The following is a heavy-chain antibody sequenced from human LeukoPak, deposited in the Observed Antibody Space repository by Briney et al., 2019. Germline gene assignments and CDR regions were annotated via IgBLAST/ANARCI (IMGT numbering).Heavy chain of an antibody. CDR2: IYYSGST. J-gene: IGHJ4*02. CDR1: GGSISGSSYY. CDR3: ARPAYSGSYPFDY. Sequence: SETLSLTCTVSGGSISGSSYYWGWIRQPPGKGLEWIGSIYYSGSTYYNPSLKGRVTISVDTSKNQFSLKLSSVTAADTAVYYCARPAYSGSYPFDYWGQGTLVTVSS. V-gene: IGHV4-39*01. D-gene: IGHD1-26*01.